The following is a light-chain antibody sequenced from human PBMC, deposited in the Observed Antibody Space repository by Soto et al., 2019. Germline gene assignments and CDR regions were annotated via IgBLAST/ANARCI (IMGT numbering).Light chain of an antibody. Sequence: EIVLTQSPGTLSLSPGERATLSCRASQSVSKNFLAWYQQKPGQAPRLLISGASNRATGIPDRFSGSGSGTDFSLTIDRLEPEDFAVYFCQQYGSSTPTFGGGTKVAIK. CDR2: GAS. V-gene: IGKV3-20*01. CDR1: QSVSKNF. CDR3: QQYGSSTPT. J-gene: IGKJ4*01.